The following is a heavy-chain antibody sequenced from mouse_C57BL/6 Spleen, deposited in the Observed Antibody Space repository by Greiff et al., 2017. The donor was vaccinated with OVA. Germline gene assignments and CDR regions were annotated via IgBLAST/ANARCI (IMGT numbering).Heavy chain of an antibody. CDR2: ISDGGSYT. Sequence: EVQLVESGGGLVKPGGSLKLSCAASGFTFSSYAMSWVRQTPEKRLEWVATISDGGSYTYYPDNVKGRFTISRDNAKNNLYLQMSHLKSEDTAMYYCARDTPPYHYWGQGTTLTVSS. D-gene: IGHD2-10*01. CDR1: GFTFSSYA. V-gene: IGHV5-4*01. CDR3: ARDTPPYHY. J-gene: IGHJ2*01.